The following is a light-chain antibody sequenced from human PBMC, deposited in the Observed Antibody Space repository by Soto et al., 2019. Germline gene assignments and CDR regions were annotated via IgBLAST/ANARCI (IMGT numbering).Light chain of an antibody. CDR2: DVS. V-gene: IGLV2-14*01. J-gene: IGLJ1*01. CDR3: SSYTSSSTLLYV. CDR1: SSEVGGYNY. Sequence: QSVLTQPASVSGAPGKSITISCTGTSSEVGGYNYVSWYQQHPGKAPKLMIYDVSNRPSGVSNRFSGSKSGNTASLTISGLQAEDEADYYCSSYTSSSTLLYVFRTGTKVTDL.